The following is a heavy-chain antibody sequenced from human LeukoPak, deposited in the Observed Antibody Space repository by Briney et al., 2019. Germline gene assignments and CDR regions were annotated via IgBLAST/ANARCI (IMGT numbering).Heavy chain of an antibody. CDR1: GGSISSSSYY. CDR2: IYYSGST. Sequence: SETLSLTCTVSGGSISSSSYYWGWIRQPPGKELEWIGSIYYSGSTYYNPSLKSRVTMSVDTSKNQFSLKLSSVTAADTAVYYCAREGVGATVGGDAFDIWGQGTMVTVSS. D-gene: IGHD1-26*01. CDR3: AREGVGATVGGDAFDI. V-gene: IGHV4-39*07. J-gene: IGHJ3*02.